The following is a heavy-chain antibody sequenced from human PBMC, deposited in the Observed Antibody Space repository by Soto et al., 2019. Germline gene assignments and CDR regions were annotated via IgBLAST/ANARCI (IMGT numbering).Heavy chain of an antibody. D-gene: IGHD3-3*01. CDR2: ISAYNGNT. Sequence: ASVKVSCKASGYTFTSYGISWVRQAPGQGLEWMGWISAYNGNTNYAQKLQGRVTMTTDTSTSTAYMELRSLRSDDTAVYYCARDPGLYDFWTGYPHNFGMAVWGQGTTVTVSS. J-gene: IGHJ6*02. V-gene: IGHV1-18*04. CDR3: ARDPGLYDFWTGYPHNFGMAV. CDR1: GYTFTSYG.